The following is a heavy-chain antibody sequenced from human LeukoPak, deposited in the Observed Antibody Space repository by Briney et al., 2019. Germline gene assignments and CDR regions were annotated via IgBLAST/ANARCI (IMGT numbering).Heavy chain of an antibody. CDR3: ASEGYCSGGSCRGGGRYNWFDP. J-gene: IGHJ5*02. D-gene: IGHD2-15*01. Sequence: ASVKVSCKVSGYTLTELSMHWVRQAPGKGLEWMGGFDPEDGETIYAQKFQGRVTMTEDTSTDTAYMELSSLRSEDTAVYYCASEGYCSGGSCRGGGRYNWFDPWGQGTLVTVSS. CDR1: GYTLTELS. CDR2: FDPEDGET. V-gene: IGHV1-24*01.